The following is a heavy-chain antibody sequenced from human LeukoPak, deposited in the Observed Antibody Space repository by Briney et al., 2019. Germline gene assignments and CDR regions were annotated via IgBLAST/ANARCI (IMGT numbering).Heavy chain of an antibody. V-gene: IGHV3-23*01. CDR2: ISGSGGST. Sequence: GGSLRLSCAASGFTFSSYAMSWVRQAPGKGLEWVSAISGSGGSTYYADSVKGRFTISRDNSKNTLYLQMNSLRAEDTAVYYCAKVGSYYYDSSESVLDYWGQGTLVTVSS. J-gene: IGHJ4*02. D-gene: IGHD3-22*01. CDR1: GFTFSSYA. CDR3: AKVGSYYYDSSESVLDY.